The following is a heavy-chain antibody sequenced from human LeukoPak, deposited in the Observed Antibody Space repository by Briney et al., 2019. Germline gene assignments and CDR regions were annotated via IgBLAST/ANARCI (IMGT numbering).Heavy chain of an antibody. J-gene: IGHJ3*01. CDR3: TKSVGGGRDAYDL. CDR2: IFDSGRPS. V-gene: IGHV3-23*01. D-gene: IGHD3-16*01. Sequence: GGSLRLSCVASGFDFGRHAMNWVRQTPGRGLEGVSSIFDSGRPSYYAESVQGRFTISRDVSKNTVYLQMESLRIDDTALYYCTKSVGGGRDAYDLWGQGAMVTVSS. CDR1: GFDFGRHA.